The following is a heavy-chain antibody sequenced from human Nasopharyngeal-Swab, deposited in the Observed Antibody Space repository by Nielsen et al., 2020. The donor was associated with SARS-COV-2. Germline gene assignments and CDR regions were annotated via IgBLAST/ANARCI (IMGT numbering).Heavy chain of an antibody. CDR3: ARVSGWYYFDS. CDR1: GFTFSDYY. V-gene: IGHV3-11*04. Sequence: GESLKISCAASGFTFSDYYMSWIRQAPGKGLEWVSYISSSGSTIYYADSVKGRFTISRDNAKNSLYLQMNSLRDDDTAVYSCARVSGWYYFDSWGQRTLVTVSS. J-gene: IGHJ4*02. D-gene: IGHD6-19*01. CDR2: ISSSGSTI.